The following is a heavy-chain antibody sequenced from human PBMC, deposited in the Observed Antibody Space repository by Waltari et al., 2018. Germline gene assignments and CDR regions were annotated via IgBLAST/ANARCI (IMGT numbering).Heavy chain of an antibody. D-gene: IGHD6-19*01. CDR2: TDISGRSI. CDR1: GFTFNIYG. Sequence: EVQLVESGGGLVRPGGSLRLSCAASGFTFNIYGMNWVRQAPGKGLEWVSSTDISGRSISYADSVKGRFTTSRDNAKNSLYLQMNSLRVEDTAVYYCAKDYSGWSRDYWGQGTLVTVSS. J-gene: IGHJ4*02. CDR3: AKDYSGWSRDY. V-gene: IGHV3-21*01.